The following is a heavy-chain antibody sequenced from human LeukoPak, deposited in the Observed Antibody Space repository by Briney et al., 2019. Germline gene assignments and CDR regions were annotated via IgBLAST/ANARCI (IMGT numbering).Heavy chain of an antibody. CDR1: GYTFTSYY. Sequence: ASVKVSCKASGYTFTSYYMHWVRQAPGQGLEWMGLINPSGGSTSYAQKFLGRVTMTRDTSASTVYMELSSLRSEDTAVYYCARDSEQWAHSDYWGQGTLVTVSS. CDR3: ARDSEQWAHSDY. J-gene: IGHJ4*02. D-gene: IGHD1-26*01. CDR2: INPSGGST. V-gene: IGHV1-46*01.